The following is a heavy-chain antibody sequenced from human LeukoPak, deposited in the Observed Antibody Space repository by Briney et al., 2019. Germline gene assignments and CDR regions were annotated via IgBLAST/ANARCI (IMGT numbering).Heavy chain of an antibody. CDR1: GGSISSSSYY. Sequence: PSETLSLTCTVSGGSISSSSYYWGWIRQPPGTGLEWIGSIYYSGSTYYNPSLKSRVTISVDTSKNQFSLKLSSVTAADTAVYYCARGSLSSIAARRSAFDYWGQGTLVTVSS. CDR3: ARGSLSSIAARRSAFDY. CDR2: IYYSGST. D-gene: IGHD6-6*01. V-gene: IGHV4-39*01. J-gene: IGHJ4*02.